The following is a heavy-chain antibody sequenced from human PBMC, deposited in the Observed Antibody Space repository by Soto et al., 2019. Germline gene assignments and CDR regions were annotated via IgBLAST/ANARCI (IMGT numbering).Heavy chain of an antibody. J-gene: IGHJ4*02. CDR1: GFTFSSYG. CDR2: ISYDGSNK. Sequence: GGSLRLSCAASGFTFSSYGMHWVRQAPGKGLEWVAVISYDGSNKYYADSVKGRFTISRDNSKNTLYLQMNSLRAEDTAVYYCAKSNFDWLFRIDYWGQGTLVTVSS. V-gene: IGHV3-30*18. D-gene: IGHD3-9*01. CDR3: AKSNFDWLFRIDY.